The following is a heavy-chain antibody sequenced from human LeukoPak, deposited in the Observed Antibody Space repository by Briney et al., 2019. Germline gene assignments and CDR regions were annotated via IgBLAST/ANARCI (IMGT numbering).Heavy chain of an antibody. J-gene: IGHJ5*02. Sequence: SETLSLTCTVSGGSISSGDYYWSWIRQPPGKGLEWIGYIYYSGSTYYNPSLKSRVTISVDTSKNQFSLKLSSVTAADTAVYYCARGGYCSGGSCYNDWFDPWGQGTLVTVFS. V-gene: IGHV4-30-4*01. CDR2: IYYSGST. CDR1: GGSISSGDYY. CDR3: ARGGYCSGGSCYNDWFDP. D-gene: IGHD2-15*01.